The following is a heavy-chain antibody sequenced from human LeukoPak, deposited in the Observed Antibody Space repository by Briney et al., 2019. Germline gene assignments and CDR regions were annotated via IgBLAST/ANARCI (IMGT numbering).Heavy chain of an antibody. V-gene: IGHV4-38-2*02. CDR1: GYSISSGYY. CDR2: IYHSGST. Sequence: SETLSLTCTVSGYSISSGYYWGWIRQPPGKGLEWIGSIYHSGSTYYNPSLKSRVTISVDTSKNQFSLKLSSVTTADTAVYYCARRYSSGWSFDYWGQGTLVTVSS. D-gene: IGHD6-19*01. CDR3: ARRYSSGWSFDY. J-gene: IGHJ4*02.